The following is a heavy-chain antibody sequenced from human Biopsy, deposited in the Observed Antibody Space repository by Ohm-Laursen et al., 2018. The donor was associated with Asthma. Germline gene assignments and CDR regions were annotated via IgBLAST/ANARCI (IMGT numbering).Heavy chain of an antibody. V-gene: IGHV4-39*01. J-gene: IGHJ5*02. Sequence: GTLSLTCTVSGAPITSPNYWAWIRQAPGERLEWVASVYHSGEPFYNPSLRSRLSMSADTSRNQFSLRLNSVTAADTAVYYCARHWSGNGWLDVYNYFDPWGPGTVVTVSS. D-gene: IGHD5-24*01. CDR2: VYHSGEP. CDR1: GAPITSPNY. CDR3: ARHWSGNGWLDVYNYFDP.